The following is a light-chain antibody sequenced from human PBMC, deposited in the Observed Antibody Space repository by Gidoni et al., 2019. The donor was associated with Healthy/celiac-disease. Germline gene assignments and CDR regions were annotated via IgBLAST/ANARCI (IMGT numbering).Light chain of an antibody. J-gene: IGKJ5*01. CDR2: DAS. Sequence: EIVLTQSPATLSLSPGERATLSCRASQSVSSYLAWYQKKPGQAPRLLIYDASNRATGIPARFSGSGSGTDFTLTISILEPEDFAVYSCQQRSNWPRITFGQGTRLEIK. CDR1: QSVSSY. CDR3: QQRSNWPRIT. V-gene: IGKV3-11*01.